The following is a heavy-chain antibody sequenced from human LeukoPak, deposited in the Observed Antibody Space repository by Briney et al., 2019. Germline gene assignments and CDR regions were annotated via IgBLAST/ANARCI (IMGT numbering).Heavy chain of an antibody. CDR2: INHSGST. Sequence: SETLSLTCAVYGGSFSGYYWSWIRQPPGKGMEWIGEINHSGSTNYNPSLKSRVTISVDTSKNQVSLKLSSVTAADTAVYYCATLVVVAATFDYWGQGTLVTVSS. J-gene: IGHJ4*02. V-gene: IGHV4-34*01. CDR3: ATLVVVAATFDY. CDR1: GGSFSGYY. D-gene: IGHD2-15*01.